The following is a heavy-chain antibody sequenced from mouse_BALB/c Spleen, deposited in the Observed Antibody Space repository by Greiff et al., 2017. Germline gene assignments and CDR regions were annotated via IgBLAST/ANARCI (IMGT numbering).Heavy chain of an antibody. Sequence: QVQLKESGAELARPGASVKLSCKASGYTFTSYWMQWVKQRPGQGLEWIGSIYPGDGDTKYTQKFKGKATLTADKSSSTAYMQLSSLSSEDSAVYYCARWGGGNGAFDDWGQGTSVTVSS. CDR3: ARWGGGNGAFDD. CDR2: IYPGDGDT. V-gene: IGHV1-87*01. D-gene: IGHD2-1*01. J-gene: IGHJ4*01. CDR1: GYTFTSYW.